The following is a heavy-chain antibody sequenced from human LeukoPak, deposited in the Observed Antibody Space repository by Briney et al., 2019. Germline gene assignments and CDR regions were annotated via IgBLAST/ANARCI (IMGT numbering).Heavy chain of an antibody. CDR3: TTDGLQSWNYFDY. J-gene: IGHJ4*02. CDR2: ISYDGSNK. V-gene: IGHV3-30*04. Sequence: GGSLRLSCAASGFTFSSYAMHWVRQAPGKGLEWVAVISYDGSNKYYADSVKGRFTISRDNSKNTLYLQMNSLRAGDTAVYYCTTDGLQSWNYFDYWGQGTLVTISS. D-gene: IGHD4-11*01. CDR1: GFTFSSYA.